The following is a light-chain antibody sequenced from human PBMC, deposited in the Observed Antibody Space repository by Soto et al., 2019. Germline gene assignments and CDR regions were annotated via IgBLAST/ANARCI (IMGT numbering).Light chain of an antibody. Sequence: DIQMTQSPSTLXXSVGDRVTITCRASQSISSWLAWYQQKPGKAPKLLIYDASSLESGVPSRFSGSGSGTEFTLTISSLQPDDFATYYCQQYNSYPWTFAQGTKVEIK. V-gene: IGKV1-5*01. CDR3: QQYNSYPWT. J-gene: IGKJ1*01. CDR2: DAS. CDR1: QSISSW.